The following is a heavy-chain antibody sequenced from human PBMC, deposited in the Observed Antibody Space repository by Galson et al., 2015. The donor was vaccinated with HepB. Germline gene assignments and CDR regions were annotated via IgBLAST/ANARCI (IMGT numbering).Heavy chain of an antibody. CDR3: AKAHSGRALIFDY. CDR2: ISWNSGSI. V-gene: IGHV3-9*01. Sequence: SLRLSCAASGFTFDDYAMHWVRQAPGKGLEWVSGISWNSGSIGYADSVKGRFTISRDNAKNSLYLQMNSLRAEDTALYYFAKAHSGRALIFDYRGQGTLVTVSS. J-gene: IGHJ4*02. CDR1: GFTFDDYA. D-gene: IGHD1-26*01.